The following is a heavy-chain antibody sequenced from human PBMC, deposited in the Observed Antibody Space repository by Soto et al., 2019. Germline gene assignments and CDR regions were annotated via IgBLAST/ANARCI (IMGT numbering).Heavy chain of an antibody. CDR2: IDPNDSYT. CDR3: ARLRGYCSSSRCDLFNYYYGMDV. CDR1: EYSFSRYW. D-gene: IGHD2-2*01. Sequence: PXDSLKVKCQLSEYSFSRYWISLVLQMPGKGLEWIGRIDPNDSYTKYSPSFQGHVTISTDKSISTAYLQWSRLKASDTAMYYCARLRGYCSSSRCDLFNYYYGMDVWGQGTTVT. J-gene: IGHJ6*02. V-gene: IGHV5-10-1*01.